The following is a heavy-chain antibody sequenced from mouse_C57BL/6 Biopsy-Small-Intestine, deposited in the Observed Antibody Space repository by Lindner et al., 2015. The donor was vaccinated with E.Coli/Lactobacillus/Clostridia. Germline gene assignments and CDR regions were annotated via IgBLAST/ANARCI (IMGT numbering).Heavy chain of an antibody. CDR2: INPGSGGT. J-gene: IGHJ2*01. V-gene: IGHV1-54*01. D-gene: IGHD2-1*01. CDR1: GYAFTNYL. CDR3: ASYGNFDY. Sequence: VQLQEPGAELVRPGTSVKVSCKASGYAFTNYLIEWVKQRPGQGLEWIGVINPGSGGTNYNEKFKGKATLTADKSSSTAYMQLSSLTSEDSAVYFCASYGNFDYWGQGTTLTVSS.